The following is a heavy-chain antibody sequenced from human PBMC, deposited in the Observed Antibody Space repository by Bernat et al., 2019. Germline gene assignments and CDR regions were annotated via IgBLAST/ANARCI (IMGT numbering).Heavy chain of an antibody. CDR2: ISGSGGST. D-gene: IGHD3-22*01. Sequence: EVQLVESGGGLVQPGGSLRLSCAASGFTFSSYAMSWVRQAPGKGLEWVSAISGSGGSTYYAASVKGRFTISRDNSKNTLYLQMYSLRAEDTAVYYCAKEGSPSTYYYDSSGTFDYWGQGTLVTVSS. CDR3: AKEGSPSTYYYDSSGTFDY. CDR1: GFTFSSYA. V-gene: IGHV3-23*04. J-gene: IGHJ4*02.